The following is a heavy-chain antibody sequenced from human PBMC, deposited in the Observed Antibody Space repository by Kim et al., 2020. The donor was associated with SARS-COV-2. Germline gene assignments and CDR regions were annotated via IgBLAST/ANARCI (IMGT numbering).Heavy chain of an antibody. CDR3: AREGDSGDRDYVVADY. D-gene: IGHD3-16*01. Sequence: ASVKVSCKASGYTFTSYGISWVRQAPGQGLEWMGWISAYNGNTNYAQKLEGRVTMTTDTSTSTAYMELRSLRSDDTAVYYCAREGDSGDRDYVVADYWGQGTLVTVSS. CDR2: ISAYNGNT. CDR1: GYTFTSYG. J-gene: IGHJ4*02. V-gene: IGHV1-18*01.